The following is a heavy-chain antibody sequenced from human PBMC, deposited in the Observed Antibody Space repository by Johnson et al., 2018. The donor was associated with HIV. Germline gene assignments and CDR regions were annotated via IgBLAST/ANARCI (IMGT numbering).Heavy chain of an antibody. CDR1: GFTFSQFA. D-gene: IGHD6-6*01. CDR3: ARPDSSSARAHDAFDI. Sequence: VQLVESGGGVVQPGRSLRLSCAASGFTFSQFAMHWVRQAPGKGLEWVSSISGSSSAIYYADSVKGRFTISRDNSKNTLYLQMNSLRAEDTAVYYCARPDSSSARAHDAFDIWCQGTMVTVS. CDR2: ISGSSSAI. J-gene: IGHJ3*02. V-gene: IGHV3-48*01.